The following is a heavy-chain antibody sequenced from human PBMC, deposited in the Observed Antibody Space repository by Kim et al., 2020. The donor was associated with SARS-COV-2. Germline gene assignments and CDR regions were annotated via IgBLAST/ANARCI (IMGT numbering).Heavy chain of an antibody. Sequence: GGSLRLSCAASGFTFSDYYMSWIRQAPGKGLEWVSYISSSSSYTNYADSVKGRFTISRDNAKNSLYLQMNSLRAEDTAVYYCASSSGWYPYGFDYWGQGTLVTVSS. D-gene: IGHD6-19*01. CDR2: ISSSSSYT. CDR3: ASSSGWYPYGFDY. V-gene: IGHV3-11*03. J-gene: IGHJ4*02. CDR1: GFTFSDYY.